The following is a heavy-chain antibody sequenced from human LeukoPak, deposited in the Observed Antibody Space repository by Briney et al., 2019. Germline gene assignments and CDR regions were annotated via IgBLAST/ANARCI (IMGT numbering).Heavy chain of an antibody. J-gene: IGHJ4*02. CDR1: GGSFSGYY. Sequence: PSETLSLTCAVYGGSFSGYYWSWIRQPPGKGLEWIGEINHSGSTNYNPSLKSRVTISVDTSKNQFSLKLSSVTAADTAVYYCARASIVVVPGYYFDYWGQGTLVTVSS. CDR3: ARASIVVVPGYYFDY. V-gene: IGHV4-34*01. CDR2: INHSGST. D-gene: IGHD2-2*01.